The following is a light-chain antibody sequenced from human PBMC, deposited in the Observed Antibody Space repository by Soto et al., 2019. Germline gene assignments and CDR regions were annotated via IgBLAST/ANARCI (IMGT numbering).Light chain of an antibody. CDR2: DAS. V-gene: IGKV3-11*01. Sequence: IMLTQSTATLSLSPGERATLSFRASQSVSSYLAWYQQKPGQAPRLLIYDASNRATGIPARFSGSGSGTDFTLTISSLQPEDFAIYYCQQRSYWPPKITFGQGTRLEI. CDR3: QQRSYWPPKIT. J-gene: IGKJ5*01. CDR1: QSVSSY.